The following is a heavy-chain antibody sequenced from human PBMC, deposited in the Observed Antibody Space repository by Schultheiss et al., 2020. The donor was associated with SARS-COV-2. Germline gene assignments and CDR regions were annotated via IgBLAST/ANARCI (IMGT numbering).Heavy chain of an antibody. CDR1: GFTFSSYS. J-gene: IGHJ6*02. Sequence: GESLKISCAVSGFTFSSYSMNWVRQAPGKGLEWVSSISTSGSYIYYADSVKGRFTISRDNAQNSLYLQMNSLRAEDTAVYYCARDMVVAALGLYGMDVWGQGTTVTVSS. D-gene: IGHD2-15*01. CDR2: ISTSGSYI. CDR3: ARDMVVAALGLYGMDV. V-gene: IGHV3-21*01.